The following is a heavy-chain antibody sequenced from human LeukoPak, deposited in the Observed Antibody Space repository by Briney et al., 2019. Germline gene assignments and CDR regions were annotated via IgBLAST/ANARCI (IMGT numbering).Heavy chain of an antibody. CDR1: GGSFSGYY. J-gene: IGHJ4*02. CDR2: INHSGST. D-gene: IGHD3-3*01. Sequence: NPSETLSLTCAVYGGSFSGYYWSWIRQPPGKGLEWIGEINHSGSTNYNPSLKSRVTISVDTSKYQFSLKLSSVTAADTAVYYCARGGWKVIPYDFWRGDDYFDYWGQGTLVTVSS. CDR3: ARGGWKVIPYDFWRGDDYFDY. V-gene: IGHV4-34*01.